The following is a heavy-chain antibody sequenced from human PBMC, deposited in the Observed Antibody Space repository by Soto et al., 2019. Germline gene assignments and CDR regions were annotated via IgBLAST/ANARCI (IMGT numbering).Heavy chain of an antibody. CDR2: IIPILGIA. V-gene: IGHV1-69*02. CDR1: GGTFSSYT. J-gene: IGHJ6*03. CDR3: ARRIGYCSSTSCYSQYYYMAV. Sequence: GASVKVSCKASGGTFSSYTISWVRQAPGQGLEWMGRIIPILGIANYAQKFQGRVTITADKSTSTAYMELSSLRSEDTAVYYCARRIGYCSSTSCYSQYYYMAVWGKGTTVTVSS. D-gene: IGHD2-2*01.